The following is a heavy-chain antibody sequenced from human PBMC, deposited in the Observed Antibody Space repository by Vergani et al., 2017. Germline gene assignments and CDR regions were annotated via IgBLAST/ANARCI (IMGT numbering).Heavy chain of an antibody. CDR1: GGSISSGSYY. V-gene: IGHV4-61*02. CDR3: ARDPLYSTTWPFLLLDMDV. CDR2: FYTGGGT. Sequence: QVQLQESCPGLVRPSQTLSLTCTVSGGSISSGSYYWSWFRQPAGKGLEWIGRFYTGGGTSYNPSLKSRVTISVETSKNQFSLQLSSVTAADTAVYYCARDPLYSTTWPFLLLDMDVWGQGTTVTVSS. J-gene: IGHJ6*01. D-gene: IGHD6-13*01.